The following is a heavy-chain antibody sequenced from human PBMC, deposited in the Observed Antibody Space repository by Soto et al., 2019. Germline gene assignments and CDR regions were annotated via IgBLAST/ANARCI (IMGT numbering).Heavy chain of an antibody. D-gene: IGHD6-13*01. Sequence: PGGSLRLSCAASGFTFTGYTMNWVRQAPGKGLEWVSSISSSSDYIYYADSMKGRVTTSRDNAKNSLFLDMNSLTGEDTAVYYCARARVYATGPLDFWGQGTLVTVSS. CDR1: GFTFTGYT. V-gene: IGHV3-21*06. CDR2: ISSSSDYI. J-gene: IGHJ4*02. CDR3: ARARVYATGPLDF.